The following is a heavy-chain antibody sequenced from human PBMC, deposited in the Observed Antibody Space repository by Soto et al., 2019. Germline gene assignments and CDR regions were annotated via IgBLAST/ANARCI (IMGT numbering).Heavy chain of an antibody. V-gene: IGHV1-2*02. J-gene: IGHJ4*02. CDR1: GYTFTGYY. Sequence: ASVKVSCKASGYTFTGYYMHWLRQAPGQGLEWMGWINPNSGGTNYAQKFQGRVTMTRDTSISTAYMELSRLRSDDTAVYYCARGTRAAGYCSSTSCYTLGYWGQGTLVTVSS. D-gene: IGHD2-2*02. CDR2: INPNSGGT. CDR3: ARGTRAAGYCSSTSCYTLGY.